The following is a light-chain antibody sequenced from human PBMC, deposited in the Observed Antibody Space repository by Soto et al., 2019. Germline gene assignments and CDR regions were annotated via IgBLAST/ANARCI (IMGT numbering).Light chain of an antibody. CDR1: SSNIGNNA. CDR2: YDD. CDR3: AAWDDSLNGYV. V-gene: IGLV1-36*01. Sequence: QSVLTQPPSVSEAPRQRVTISCSESSSNIGNNAVNWYQQLPGKAPKLLIYYDDLLPSGVSDRFSGSKSGTSASLAISGSQPEDEADYYCAAWDDSLNGYVFGTGTKVTVL. J-gene: IGLJ1*01.